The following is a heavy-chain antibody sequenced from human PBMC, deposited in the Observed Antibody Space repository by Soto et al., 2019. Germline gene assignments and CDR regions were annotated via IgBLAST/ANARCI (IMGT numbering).Heavy chain of an antibody. Sequence: EVQLLESGGGLVQPGGSLRLSCAASGFTFSLYAVSWVRQAPGKGLEWVSFISTSGGYKYYADSVRGRFTISRDNAKKSVYLEMNSLTADDTAVYYCAGERSALPGARDAMDVWGQGTTVTVSS. CDR3: AGERSALPGARDAMDV. D-gene: IGHD1-26*01. CDR2: ISTSGGYK. CDR1: GFTFSLYA. J-gene: IGHJ6*02. V-gene: IGHV3-21*01.